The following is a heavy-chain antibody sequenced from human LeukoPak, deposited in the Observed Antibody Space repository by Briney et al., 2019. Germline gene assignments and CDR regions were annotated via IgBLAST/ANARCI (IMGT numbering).Heavy chain of an antibody. V-gene: IGHV7-4-1*02. CDR1: GYTFTSYA. D-gene: IGHD2-2*02. CDR3: ARGERLGYCSSTSCYTGGMDV. J-gene: IGHJ6*02. CDR2: INTNTGNP. Sequence: ASVKVFCKASGYTFTSYAMNWVRQAPGQGLEWMGWINTNTGNPTYAQGFTGRFVFSLDTSVSTAYLQISSLKAEDTAVYYCARGERLGYCSSTSCYTGGMDVWGQGTTVTVSS.